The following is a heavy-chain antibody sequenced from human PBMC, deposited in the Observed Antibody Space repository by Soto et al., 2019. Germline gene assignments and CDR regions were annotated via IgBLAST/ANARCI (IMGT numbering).Heavy chain of an antibody. V-gene: IGHV4-4*07. Sequence: XASLSLTCTVSGGSVISYYWSWIRQPAGRGLEWIGLIYSSVSTNYNSALASRVTMSVDTSKNQFSLILTSVTAAATAVYYCAKDEGQYSSGWYLKWGQGTLVTVSS. J-gene: IGHJ4*02. CDR3: AKDEGQYSSGWYLK. CDR2: IYSSVST. D-gene: IGHD6-19*01. CDR1: GGSVISYY.